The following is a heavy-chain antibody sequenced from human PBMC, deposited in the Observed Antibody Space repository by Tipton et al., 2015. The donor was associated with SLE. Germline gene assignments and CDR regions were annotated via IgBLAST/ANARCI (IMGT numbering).Heavy chain of an antibody. V-gene: IGHV4-31*03. D-gene: IGHD3-10*01. CDR2: IYYNGGT. CDR3: ARDSSGMGYYWFDP. CDR1: GGSLSNGGYY. J-gene: IGHJ5*02. Sequence: TLSLTCTVSGGSLSNGGYYWSWIRQHPGKGLEWIGYIYYNGGTDYNPSLKSRLSMSLDTSKNQFSLRLSSVTAADTAIYYCARDSSGMGYYWFDPWGQGTLVTVSS.